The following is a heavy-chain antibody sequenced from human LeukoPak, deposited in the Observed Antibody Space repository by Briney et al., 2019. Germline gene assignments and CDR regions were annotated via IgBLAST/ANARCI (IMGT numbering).Heavy chain of an antibody. V-gene: IGHV1-69*13. CDR3: ARGREGPGIAVTRPNYYYYMDV. D-gene: IGHD6-19*01. CDR2: IIPIFGTA. Sequence: SVKVSCKASGYTFTSYAMNWVRQAPGQGLEWMGGIIPIFGTANYAQKFQGRVTITADESTSTAYMELSSLRSEDTAVYYCARGREGPGIAVTRPNYYYYMDVWGKGTTVTVSS. CDR1: GYTFTSYA. J-gene: IGHJ6*03.